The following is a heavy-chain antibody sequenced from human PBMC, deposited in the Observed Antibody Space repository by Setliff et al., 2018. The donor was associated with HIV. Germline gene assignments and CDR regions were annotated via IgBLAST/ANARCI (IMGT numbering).Heavy chain of an antibody. D-gene: IGHD1-1*01. J-gene: IGHJ4*02. V-gene: IGHV4-61*03. CDR3: AQLGMVDDFDY. CDR1: GGSISSGDYY. CDR2: IYYSGST. Sequence: SETLSLTCTVSGGSISSGDYYWSWIRQPPGKGLERIGYIYYSGSTNYNPSLKSRVTISVDTSKNHFSLKLRSVTAADTAVYYCAQLGMVDDFDYWGQGTLVTVPQ.